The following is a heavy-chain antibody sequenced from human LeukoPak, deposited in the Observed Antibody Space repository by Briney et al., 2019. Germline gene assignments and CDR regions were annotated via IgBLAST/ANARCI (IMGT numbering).Heavy chain of an antibody. CDR1: GGSFSGYY. CDR2: IYHSGST. D-gene: IGHD6-6*01. V-gene: IGHV4-34*01. Sequence: SETLSLTCAVYGGSFSGYYWSWIRQPPGKGLEWIGYIYHSGSTYYNPSLKSRVTISVDRSKNQFSLKLSSVTAADTAVYYCARETSYWFDPWGQGTLATVSS. CDR3: ARETSYWFDP. J-gene: IGHJ5*02.